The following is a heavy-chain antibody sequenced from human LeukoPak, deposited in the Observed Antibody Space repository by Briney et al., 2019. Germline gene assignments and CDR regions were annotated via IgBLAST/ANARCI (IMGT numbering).Heavy chain of an antibody. V-gene: IGHV4-38-2*02. Sequence: PSETLSLTCSVFGYSITTGYYWGWIRQAPGKGLEWIASIYTTGSTFYNPSLKSRVTISVDTSKNQFSLKLRSVTAADTGTYYCARDQDFYGSGSYGPDHWGQGIQVTVSS. CDR2: IYTTGST. J-gene: IGHJ4*02. CDR1: GYSITTGYY. CDR3: ARDQDFYGSGSYGPDH. D-gene: IGHD3-10*01.